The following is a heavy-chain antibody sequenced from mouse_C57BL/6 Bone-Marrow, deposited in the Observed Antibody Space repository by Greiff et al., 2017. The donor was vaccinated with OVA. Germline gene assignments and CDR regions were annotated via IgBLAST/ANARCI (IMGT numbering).Heavy chain of an antibody. CDR3: ASLYGNSLDY. J-gene: IGHJ2*01. CDR2: ISGGGGNT. CDR1: GFTFSSYT. V-gene: IGHV5-9*01. Sequence: EVKVVESGGGLVKPGGSLKLSCAASGFTFSSYTMSWVRQTPEKRLEWVATISGGGGNTYYPDSVKGRFTISRDNAKNTLYLQMSSLRSEDTALYYCASLYGNSLDYWGQGTTLTVSS. D-gene: IGHD2-1*01.